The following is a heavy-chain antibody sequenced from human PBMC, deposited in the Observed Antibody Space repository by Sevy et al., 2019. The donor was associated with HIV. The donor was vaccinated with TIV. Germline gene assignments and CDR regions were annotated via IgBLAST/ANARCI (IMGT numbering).Heavy chain of an antibody. CDR1: GYTFTSYG. D-gene: IGHD6-6*01. CDR2: ISAYNGNT. CDR3: ARVGSSSPASAPSLDY. J-gene: IGHJ4*02. Sequence: ASVKVSCKASGYTFTSYGISWVRQAPGQGLEWMGWISAYNGNTNYAQKLQGRVTMTTDTSTSTAYMELRSLRSDDTAVYYCARVGSSSPASAPSLDYWGQGTLVTVSS. V-gene: IGHV1-18*01.